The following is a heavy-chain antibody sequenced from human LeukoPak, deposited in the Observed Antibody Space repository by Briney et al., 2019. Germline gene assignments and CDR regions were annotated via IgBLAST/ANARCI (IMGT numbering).Heavy chain of an antibody. V-gene: IGHV3-23*01. Sequence: PGGSLRLPCAASGFTFSSYAMSWVRQAPGKGLEWDSAISGSGGDTFYADSVKGRFTISRDNSKNTLYLQMNSLRAADTAVYYCARVPRSGWFDYWGQGTLVTVSS. J-gene: IGHJ4*02. D-gene: IGHD6-19*01. CDR2: ISGSGGDT. CDR1: GFTFSSYA. CDR3: ARVPRSGWFDY.